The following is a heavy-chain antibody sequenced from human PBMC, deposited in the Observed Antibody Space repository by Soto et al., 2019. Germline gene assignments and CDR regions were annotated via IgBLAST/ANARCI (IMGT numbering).Heavy chain of an antibody. J-gene: IGHJ4*02. CDR2: INHSGST. CDR1: GGSFSGYY. V-gene: IGHV4-34*01. CDR3: ARNDGDYDRGFDY. Sequence: GSLRLSCAVYGGSFSGYYWSWIRQPPGKGLEWIGEINHSGSTNYNPSLKSRVTISVDTSKNQFSLKLSSVTAADTAVYYCARNDGDYDRGFDYWGQGTLVTVS. D-gene: IGHD4-17*01.